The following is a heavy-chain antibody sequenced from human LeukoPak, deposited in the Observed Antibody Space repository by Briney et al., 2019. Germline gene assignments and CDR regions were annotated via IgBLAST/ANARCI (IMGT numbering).Heavy chain of an antibody. Sequence: PGGSLRLSCAASGFTFDDYAMHWVRQAPGKGLEWVSGISWNSGSIGYADSVKGRFTIPRDNAKNSLYLQMNSLRAEDTALYYCAKVEGKIIAAAGTFDYWGQGTLVTVSS. J-gene: IGHJ4*02. CDR3: AKVEGKIIAAAGTFDY. CDR2: ISWNSGSI. D-gene: IGHD6-13*01. CDR1: GFTFDDYA. V-gene: IGHV3-9*01.